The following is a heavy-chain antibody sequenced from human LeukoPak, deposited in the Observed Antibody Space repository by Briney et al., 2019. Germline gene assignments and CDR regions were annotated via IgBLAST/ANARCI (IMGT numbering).Heavy chain of an antibody. CDR3: ASLPGEVPAAKRGYYYYGMDV. J-gene: IGHJ6*02. Sequence: PGGSLRLSCAASGFTFSSYAMSWVRQAPGKGLEWVSAISGSGGSTYYADSVKGRFTISRDNSKNTLYLQMNSLRAEDTAVYYCASLPGEVPAAKRGYYYYGMDVWGQGTTVTVSS. CDR2: ISGSGGST. D-gene: IGHD2-2*01. CDR1: GFTFSSYA. V-gene: IGHV3-23*01.